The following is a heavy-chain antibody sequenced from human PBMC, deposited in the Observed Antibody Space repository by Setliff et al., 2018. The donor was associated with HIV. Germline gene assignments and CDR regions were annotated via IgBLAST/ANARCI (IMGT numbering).Heavy chain of an antibody. V-gene: IGHV1-58*02. J-gene: IGHJ2*01. CDR1: GFTFTSSA. Sequence: GASVKVSCKASGFTFTSSAMQWVRQARGQRLEWIGWIVVGSGNTNYAQKFQERVTITRDMSTSTAYMELSSLRSEDTAMYYCAAADYSNPHWYFDLWVPETLLVTVSS. D-gene: IGHD4-4*01. CDR3: AAADYSNPHWYFDL. CDR2: IVVGSGNT.